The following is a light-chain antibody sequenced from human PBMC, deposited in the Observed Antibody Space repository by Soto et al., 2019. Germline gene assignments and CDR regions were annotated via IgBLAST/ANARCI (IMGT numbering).Light chain of an antibody. CDR3: QQRSKWRT. CDR1: QSFSGH. CDR2: DAS. V-gene: IGKV3-11*01. J-gene: IGKJ1*01. Sequence: EIVLTQSPDTLSLSPGERATLSCRASQSFSGHLAWYQQKPGQAPRLLIYDASKGATGIPARFSGSGFGTDYTLTISSLEPEDFAVYYCQQRSKWRTFGQGTKVEIK.